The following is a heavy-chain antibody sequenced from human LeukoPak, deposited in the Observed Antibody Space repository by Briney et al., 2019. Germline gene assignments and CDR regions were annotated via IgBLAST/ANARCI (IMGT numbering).Heavy chain of an antibody. CDR2: IKQDGSEK. V-gene: IGHV3-7*01. CDR1: GFTFSSYW. D-gene: IGHD5-12*01. Sequence: GGSLRLSCAASGFTFSSYWMSWVRQAPGKGLEWVANIKQDGSEKYYVDSVKGRFTISRDNAKNSLYLQMNSLRAEDTAVYYCASLGGTRYSGYGVYYWGQGTLVTVSS. J-gene: IGHJ4*02. CDR3: ASLGGTRYSGYGVYY.